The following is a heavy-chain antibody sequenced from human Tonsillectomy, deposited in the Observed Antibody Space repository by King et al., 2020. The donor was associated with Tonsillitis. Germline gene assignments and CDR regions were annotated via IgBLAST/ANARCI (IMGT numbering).Heavy chain of an antibody. CDR1: GFSFTSSA. D-gene: IGHD3-16*01. CDR3: ATGSPLRLAAFDI. Sequence: IQLVQSGPEVKKPGTSVKVSCKASGFSFTSSAIQWVRQARGQRLEWIGWIVIGNGNTNYAQKFQERVTITRDMSTSTAYMELSSLRSEDTAVYYCATGSPLRLAAFDIWGQGTMVTVSS. V-gene: IGHV1-58*02. J-gene: IGHJ3*02. CDR2: IVIGNGNT.